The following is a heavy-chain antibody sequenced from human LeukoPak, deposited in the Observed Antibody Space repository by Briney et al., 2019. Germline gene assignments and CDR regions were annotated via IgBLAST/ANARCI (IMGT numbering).Heavy chain of an antibody. Sequence: PGGSLRLSCAASGFTFDDYGMSWVRQAPGKGLEWVSGINWNGGSTGYADSVKGRFTISRDNSKNSLYLQMNSLRAEDTALYYCARGRYCSSTSCYTYYYYYMDFWGKGTMVTVSS. CDR2: INWNGGST. J-gene: IGHJ6*03. CDR3: ARGRYCSSTSCYTYYYYYMDF. V-gene: IGHV3-20*04. D-gene: IGHD2-2*02. CDR1: GFTFDDYG.